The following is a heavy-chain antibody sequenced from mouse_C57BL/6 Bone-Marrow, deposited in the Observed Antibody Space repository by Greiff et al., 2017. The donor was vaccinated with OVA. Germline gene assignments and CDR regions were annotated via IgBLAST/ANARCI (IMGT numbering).Heavy chain of an antibody. D-gene: IGHD2-12*01. CDR3: TRLRQAWFAY. CDR2: IIPGYGGT. Sequence: VQLHQSGTELVKPGASVKLSCKASGYTFTRYWMQWVTQRPGHGLEWIGKIIPGYGGTNYNEKFKGKATLTADKSSSTAYMELRSLTSEDSAVYYCTRLRQAWFAYWGQGTLVTVSA. CDR1: GYTFTRYW. V-gene: IGHV1-53*01. J-gene: IGHJ3*01.